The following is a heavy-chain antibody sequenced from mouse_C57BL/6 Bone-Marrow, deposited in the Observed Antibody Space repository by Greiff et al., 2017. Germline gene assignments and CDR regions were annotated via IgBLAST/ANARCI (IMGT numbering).Heavy chain of an antibody. CDR2: IDPENGDT. CDR3: TPYYYGSSFHFDY. D-gene: IGHD1-1*01. CDR1: GFNIKDDY. J-gene: IGHJ2*01. V-gene: IGHV14-4*01. Sequence: VQLQQSGAELVRPGASVKLSCTASGFNIKDDYMHWVKQRPEQGLEWIGWIDPENGDTEYASKFQGKATITADTSSNTAYLQLSSLTSEDTAVYYCTPYYYGSSFHFDYWGLGTTLTVSS.